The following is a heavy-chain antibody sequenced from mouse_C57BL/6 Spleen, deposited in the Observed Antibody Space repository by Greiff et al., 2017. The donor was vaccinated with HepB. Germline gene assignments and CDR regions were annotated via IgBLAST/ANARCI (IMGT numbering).Heavy chain of an antibody. J-gene: IGHJ3*01. CDR1: GYTFTEYT. V-gene: IGHV1-62-2*01. CDR2: FYPGSGSI. Sequence: VQLVESGAELVKPGASVKLSCKASGYTFTEYTIHWVKQRSGQGLEWIGWFYPGSGSIKYNEKFKDKATLTAEKSSSTVYMELSRLTSEDSAVYFCARHEGYSNIFAYWGQGTLVTVSA. D-gene: IGHD2-5*01. CDR3: ARHEGYSNIFAY.